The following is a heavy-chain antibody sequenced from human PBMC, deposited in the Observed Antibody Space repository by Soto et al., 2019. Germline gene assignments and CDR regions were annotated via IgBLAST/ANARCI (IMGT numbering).Heavy chain of an antibody. V-gene: IGHV4-4*02. CDR1: GGSISSSNW. J-gene: IGHJ4*02. CDR3: AILWGEGRVDY. D-gene: IGHD3-16*01. Sequence: QVQLQESGPGLVKPSGTLSLTCAVSGGSISSSNWWSWVRQPPGKGLQWIGEIYHSGSTNYIPSLKSRVTISVDKSRNQFSLKLSSVAAAGTALYYCAILWGEGRVDYWGQGTLVTVSS. CDR2: IYHSGST.